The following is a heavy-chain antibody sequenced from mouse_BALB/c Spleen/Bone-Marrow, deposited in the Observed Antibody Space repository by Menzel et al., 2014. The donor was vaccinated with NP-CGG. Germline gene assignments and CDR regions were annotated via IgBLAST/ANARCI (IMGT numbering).Heavy chain of an antibody. CDR3: ASYDGSRFAY. Sequence: VQLQQSGAELVKPGTSVKLSCTASGFNIKDTHLHWVQQRPEQGLEWIGRFDPTNGNPKYDPKFQGKATITVDTSSNTAYLQLSGLTSEDTAVYYCASYDGSRFAYWGQGTLVTVSA. CDR1: GFNIKDTH. D-gene: IGHD2-3*01. CDR2: FDPTNGNP. J-gene: IGHJ3*01. V-gene: IGHV14-3*02.